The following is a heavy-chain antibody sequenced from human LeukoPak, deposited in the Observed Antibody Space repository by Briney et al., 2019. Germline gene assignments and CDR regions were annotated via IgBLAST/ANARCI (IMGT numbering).Heavy chain of an antibody. Sequence: SETLSLTCTVSGGSISSYYWSWIRQPPGKGLEWIGYIYYSGSTNYNPSLKSRVTISVDTSKNQFSLKLSSVTAADTAVYYCARNSYGYLYGMDVWGQGTTVTVSS. D-gene: IGHD5-18*01. CDR3: ARNSYGYLYGMDV. CDR1: GGSISSYY. J-gene: IGHJ6*02. V-gene: IGHV4-59*08. CDR2: IYYSGST.